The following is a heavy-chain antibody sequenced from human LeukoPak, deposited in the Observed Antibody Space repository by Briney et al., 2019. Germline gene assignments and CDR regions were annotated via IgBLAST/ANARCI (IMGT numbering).Heavy chain of an antibody. CDR2: IIPIFGTA. J-gene: IGHJ4*02. CDR3: ARVGGAYYDFWSGYYTSFDY. D-gene: IGHD3-3*01. V-gene: IGHV1-69*13. Sequence: GASVKVSCKASGGTFSSYAISWVRQAPGQGLEWMGGIIPIFGTANYAQKFQGRVTITADESTSTAYMELSSLRSEDTAVYYCARVGGAYYDFWSGYYTSFDYWGQGTLVTVSS. CDR1: GGTFSSYA.